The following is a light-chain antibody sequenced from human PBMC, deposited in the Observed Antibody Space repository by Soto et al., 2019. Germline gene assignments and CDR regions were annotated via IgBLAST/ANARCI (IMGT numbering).Light chain of an antibody. J-gene: IGLJ1*01. Sequence: QSVLTXPASVSGSPGQSITISCTGTSSDVGGYNYVSWYQQHPGKAPKLMIYDVSNRPSGVSNRFSGSKSGNTASLTISGLQAEDEADYYCSSYTSSILYVFGTGTKVTVL. CDR2: DVS. CDR1: SSDVGGYNY. V-gene: IGLV2-14*01. CDR3: SSYTSSILYV.